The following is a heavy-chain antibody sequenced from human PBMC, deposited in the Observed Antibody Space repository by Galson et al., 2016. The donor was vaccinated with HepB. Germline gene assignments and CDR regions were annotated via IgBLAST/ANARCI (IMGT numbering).Heavy chain of an antibody. CDR1: GFTFSSYA. V-gene: IGHV3-23*01. CDR2: ISSSGGGT. Sequence: SLRLSCAASGFTFSSYAMSWVRQAPGKGLEWVSGISSSGGGTYYADSVKGHFIISRDNSKNTLFLQMNNLGAEDTAIYYCARAKAVPGLYSFDYWGQGTLVTVSS. D-gene: IGHD6-19*01. CDR3: ARAKAVPGLYSFDY. J-gene: IGHJ4*02.